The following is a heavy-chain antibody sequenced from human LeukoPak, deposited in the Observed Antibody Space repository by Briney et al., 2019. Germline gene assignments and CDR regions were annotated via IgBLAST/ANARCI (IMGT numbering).Heavy chain of an antibody. CDR2: INHSGST. CDR3: AREGSYYKNWFDP. CDR1: GGSFSGYY. Sequence: SETLSLTCAVYGGSFSGYYWSWIRQPPGKGLEWIGEINHSGSTNYNPSLKSRVTISVDTSKNQFSLKLSPVTAADTAVYYCAREGSYYKNWFDPWGQGTLVTVSS. D-gene: IGHD3-10*01. V-gene: IGHV4-34*01. J-gene: IGHJ5*02.